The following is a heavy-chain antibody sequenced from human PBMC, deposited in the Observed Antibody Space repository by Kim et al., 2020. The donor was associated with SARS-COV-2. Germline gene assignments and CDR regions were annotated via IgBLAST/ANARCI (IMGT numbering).Heavy chain of an antibody. CDR3: ARYSYDSSGYVAGSRFQLD. Sequence: GGSLRLSCAASGFTFSSYDMHWVRQATGKGLEWVSAIGTAGDPYYPGSVKGRFTISRENAKNSLYLQMNSLRAGDTAVYYCARYSYDSSGYVAGSRFQLDWGQGTLVTVSS. CDR1: GFTFSSYD. CDR2: IGTAGDP. J-gene: IGHJ4*02. V-gene: IGHV3-13*05. D-gene: IGHD3-22*01.